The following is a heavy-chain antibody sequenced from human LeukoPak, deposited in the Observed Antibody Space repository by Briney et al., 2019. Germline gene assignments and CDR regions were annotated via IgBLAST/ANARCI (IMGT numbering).Heavy chain of an antibody. V-gene: IGHV3-30*02. CDR2: IRYDGSNK. CDR3: ARGGYSDYADYYYYMDV. CDR1: GFTFSSYG. Sequence: GGSLRLSCAASGFTFSSYGMHWVRQAPGKGLEWVAFIRYDGSNKYYADSVKGRFTISRDNSKNTLYLQMNSLRAEDTAVYYCARGGYSDYADYYYYMDVWGKGTTVTVSS. D-gene: IGHD5-12*01. J-gene: IGHJ6*03.